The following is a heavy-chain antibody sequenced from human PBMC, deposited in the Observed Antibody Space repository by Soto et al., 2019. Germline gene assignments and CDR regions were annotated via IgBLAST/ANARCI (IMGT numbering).Heavy chain of an antibody. D-gene: IGHD2-15*01. CDR2: IYYSGST. V-gene: IGHV4-59*08. J-gene: IGHJ5*02. CDR1: GGSISSYY. Sequence: QVQLQESGPGLVKPSETLSLTCTVSGGSISSYYWSWIRQPPGKGLEWIGYIYYSGSTNYNPSLKSRVTISVDTSKNQFSLKLSSVTAADTAVYYCARLAGGCSGGSCSFWWFDPWGQGTLVTVSS. CDR3: ARLAGGCSGGSCSFWWFDP.